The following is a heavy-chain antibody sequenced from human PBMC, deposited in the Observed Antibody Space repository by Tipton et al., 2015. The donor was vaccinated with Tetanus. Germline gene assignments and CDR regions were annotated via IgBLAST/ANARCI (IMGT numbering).Heavy chain of an antibody. D-gene: IGHD3-9*01. CDR3: ARAAPIRLRYFDRFDP. Sequence: LRLSCTVSGGSISSYYWSWIRQPPGKGLEWIGYIYYSGSTNYNPSLKSRVTISVDTSKNQFSLKLSSVTAADTAVYYCARAAPIRLRYFDRFDPWGQGTLVTVSS. V-gene: IGHV4-59*01. CDR2: IYYSGST. CDR1: GGSISSYY. J-gene: IGHJ5*02.